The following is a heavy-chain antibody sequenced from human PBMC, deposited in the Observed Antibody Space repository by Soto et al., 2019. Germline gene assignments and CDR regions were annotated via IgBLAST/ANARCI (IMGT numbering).Heavy chain of an antibody. J-gene: IGHJ3*02. D-gene: IGHD3-9*01. Sequence: LRLSCAASGFTFRSYSMNWVRQAPGKGLEWVSYISSSSSTIYYADSVKGRFTISRDNAKNSLYLQMNSLRAEDTAVYYCARDFNILTGFGAFDIWGQGTMVTVSS. CDR3: ARDFNILTGFGAFDI. CDR1: GFTFRSYS. CDR2: ISSSSSTI. V-gene: IGHV3-48*01.